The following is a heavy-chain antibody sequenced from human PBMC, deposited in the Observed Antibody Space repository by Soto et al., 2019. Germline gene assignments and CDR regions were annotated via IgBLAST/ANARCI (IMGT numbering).Heavy chain of an antibody. CDR1: GFTFSSYS. Sequence: EVQLVESGGGLVQPGGSLRLSCAASGFTFSSYSMNWVRQAPGKGLEWVSYISSSGSTIYYADSVKGRFTISRDNAKNSLYLQMNSLRAEDTAVYYCARDRDYYDSSGYYYLGDYWGQGTLVTVSS. CDR2: ISSSGSTI. D-gene: IGHD3-22*01. V-gene: IGHV3-48*04. J-gene: IGHJ4*02. CDR3: ARDRDYYDSSGYYYLGDY.